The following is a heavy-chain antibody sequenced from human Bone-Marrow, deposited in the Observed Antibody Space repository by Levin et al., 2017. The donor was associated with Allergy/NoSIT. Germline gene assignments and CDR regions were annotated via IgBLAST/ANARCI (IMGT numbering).Heavy chain of an antibody. CDR3: AKDLLYFYGSGSYDF. D-gene: IGHD3-10*01. CDR1: GFNFSDRG. V-gene: IGHV3-33*06. Sequence: GGSLRLSCAASGFNFSDRGMHWVRQAPGKGLEWVGIIWYDGTDKHYADSVRGRFIISRDNSKNTLYLQMYSLRAEDTAVYYCAKDLLYFYGSGSYDFWGQGTLVTVSS. J-gene: IGHJ4*02. CDR2: IWYDGTDK.